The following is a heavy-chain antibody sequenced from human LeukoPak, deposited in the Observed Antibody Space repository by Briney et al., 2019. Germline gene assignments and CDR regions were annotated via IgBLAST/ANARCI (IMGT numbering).Heavy chain of an antibody. CDR3: AEWSDSSGYLDY. Sequence: GGSLRLSCAASGFTFKSYTMNWVRQAPGKGLEWVSSITSSLSYISYADSVKGRFTISRDNSKNTLYLQLNSLRAEDTAVYYCAEWSDSSGYLDYWGQGTLLTVSS. D-gene: IGHD3-22*01. CDR1: GFTFKSYT. CDR2: ITSSLSYI. J-gene: IGHJ4*02. V-gene: IGHV3-21*04.